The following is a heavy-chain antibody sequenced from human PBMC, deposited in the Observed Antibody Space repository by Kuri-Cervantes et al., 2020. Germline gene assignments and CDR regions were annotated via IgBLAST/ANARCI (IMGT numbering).Heavy chain of an antibody. V-gene: IGHV1-18*01. D-gene: IGHD5-18*01. CDR3: ARAGGYSYGQEDYWFDP. CDR2: ISAYNGNT. CDR1: GYTFTSYG. J-gene: IGHJ5*02. Sequence: ASVKVSCKASGYTFTSYGISWVRQAPGQGLEWMGWISAYNGNTNYAQKLQGRVTMTTDTSTSTAYMELSSLRSEDTAVYYCARAGGYSYGQEDYWFDPWGQGTLVTVSS.